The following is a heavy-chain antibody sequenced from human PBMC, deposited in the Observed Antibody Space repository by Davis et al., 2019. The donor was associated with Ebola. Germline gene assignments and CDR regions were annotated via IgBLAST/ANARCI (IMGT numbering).Heavy chain of an antibody. CDR1: GYIFTSYA. Sequence: ASVKVSCKASGYIFTSYAIHWVRQAPGQRLEWMGWINAGNGNTKYSQKFQGRVTITRDTSASTAYMELSSLRSEDTAVYYCARVYCSSTSCYYYYGMDVWGQGTTVTVSS. V-gene: IGHV1-3*01. J-gene: IGHJ6*02. CDR2: INAGNGNT. CDR3: ARVYCSSTSCYYYYGMDV. D-gene: IGHD2-2*01.